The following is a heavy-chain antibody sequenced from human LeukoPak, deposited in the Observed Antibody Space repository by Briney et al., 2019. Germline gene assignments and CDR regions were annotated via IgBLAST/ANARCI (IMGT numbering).Heavy chain of an antibody. D-gene: IGHD2-15*01. V-gene: IGHV3-30*02. CDR1: GFTFTNYG. CDR2: IRYDGINK. CDR3: ARDSLRYCSGDSCYYNY. Sequence: PGGSLRLSCAASGFTFTNYGMHWVRQAPGKGLEWVAFIRYDGINKYYSDSVKGRFTISRDNSKNTLYLQMNSLRAEDTAVYSCARDSLRYCSGDSCYYNYWGQGTLVTVSS. J-gene: IGHJ4*02.